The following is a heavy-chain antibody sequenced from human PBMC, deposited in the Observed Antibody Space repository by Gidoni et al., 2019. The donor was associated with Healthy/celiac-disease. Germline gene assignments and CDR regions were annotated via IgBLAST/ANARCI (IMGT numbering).Heavy chain of an antibody. CDR3: ARAPMGHSGSYPFDY. J-gene: IGHJ4*02. Sequence: QVQLVQSGAEVKKPGSSVKVSCKASGGTFSSYAISWVRQAPGQGLEWMGGIIPIFGTANHAQKFQGRVTITTDESTSTAYMELSSLRSEDTAVYYCARAPMGHSGSYPFDYWGQGTLVTVSS. D-gene: IGHD1-26*01. V-gene: IGHV1-69*01. CDR1: GGTFSSYA. CDR2: IIPIFGTA.